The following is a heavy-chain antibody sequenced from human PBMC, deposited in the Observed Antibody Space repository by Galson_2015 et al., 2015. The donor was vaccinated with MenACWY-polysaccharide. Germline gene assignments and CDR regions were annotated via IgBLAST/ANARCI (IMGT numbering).Heavy chain of an antibody. V-gene: IGHV1-8*01. CDR3: ARGRRDTAVAAPAAVLLDY. J-gene: IGHJ4*02. CDR2: MNPNSGNT. Sequence: SVKVSCKASGYTFSSYDINWVRQATGQRLEWMGWMNPNSGNTGYAQKFQGRVTMTRNTSISTAYMGLSSLTSEDTAVYYCARGRRDTAVAAPAAVLLDYWGQGTLVTVSS. CDR1: GYTFSSYD. D-gene: IGHD5-18*01.